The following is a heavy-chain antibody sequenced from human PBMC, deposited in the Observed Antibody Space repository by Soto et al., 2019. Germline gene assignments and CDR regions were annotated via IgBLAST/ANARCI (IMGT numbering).Heavy chain of an antibody. Sequence: PSATLSLTCTVSGGSISSYYWSWIRQPPGKGLEWIGYIYYSGSTNYNPSLKSRVTISVDASKNQFSLKLSSVTAADTAVYYCAREVSHSYYYGMDVWGQGTTITVSS. D-gene: IGHD1-20*01. J-gene: IGHJ6*02. CDR2: IYYSGST. CDR1: GGSISSYY. V-gene: IGHV4-59*01. CDR3: AREVSHSYYYGMDV.